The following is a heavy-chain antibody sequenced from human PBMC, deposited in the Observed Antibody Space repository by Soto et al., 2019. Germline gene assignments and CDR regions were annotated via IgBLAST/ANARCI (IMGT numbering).Heavy chain of an antibody. CDR3: ARVGLYGDYFDY. CDR1: GGSISSGGYY. CDR2: IYYSGST. J-gene: IGHJ4*02. D-gene: IGHD4-17*01. V-gene: IGHV4-31*03. Sequence: SETLSLTCTVSGGSISSGGYYWSWIRQHPGKGLEWIGYIYYSGSTYYNPSLKSRVTISVDTSKNQFSLKLSSVTAADTAVYYCARVGLYGDYFDYWGQGTLVTVSS.